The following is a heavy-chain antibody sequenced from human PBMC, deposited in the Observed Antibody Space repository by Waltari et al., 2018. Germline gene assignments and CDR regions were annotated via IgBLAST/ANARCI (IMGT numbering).Heavy chain of an antibody. V-gene: IGHV3-48*03. CDR2: IDNSGNTV. CDR1: GFTFISYE. J-gene: IGHJ6*03. CDR3: ARPSTEYYFYYYYMDV. Sequence: EVQVVGSGGGWVKPGGSLRLSFTASGFTFISYEMIWVRQAPGKGLEWISYIDNSGNTVYYADSVKGRFTISRDNAKNSLFLLMNSLRAEDTAVYYCARPSTEYYFYYYYMDVWGKGTTVTVS.